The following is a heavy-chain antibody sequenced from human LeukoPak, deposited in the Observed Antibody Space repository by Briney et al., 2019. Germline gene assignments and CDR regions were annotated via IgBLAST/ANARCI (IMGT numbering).Heavy chain of an antibody. CDR1: GVSISSYY. CDR2: IYYSGST. Sequence: PSETLSLTCTVSGVSISSYYWSWIRQPPGKGLEWIGYIYYSGSTNYNPSLKSRVTISVDTSKNQFSLKLSSVTAADTAVYYCARTTVITTYYFDYWGQGNLVTVSS. D-gene: IGHD4-17*01. CDR3: ARTTVITTYYFDY. V-gene: IGHV4-59*01. J-gene: IGHJ4*02.